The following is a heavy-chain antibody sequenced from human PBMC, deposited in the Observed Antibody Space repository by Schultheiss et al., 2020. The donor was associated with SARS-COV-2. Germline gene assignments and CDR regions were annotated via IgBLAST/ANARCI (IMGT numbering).Heavy chain of an antibody. V-gene: IGHV4-34*01. CDR1: RFSVSSNY. J-gene: IGHJ6*02. D-gene: IGHD2-15*01. Sequence: ESLKISCAASRFSVSSNYMSWVRQAPGKGLEWIGEINHSGSTNYNPSLKSRVTISVDTSKNQFSLKLSSVTAADTAVYYCARGTPSDIVVVVAATPLLGMDVWGQGTTVTVSS. CDR2: INHSGST. CDR3: ARGTPSDIVVVVAATPLLGMDV.